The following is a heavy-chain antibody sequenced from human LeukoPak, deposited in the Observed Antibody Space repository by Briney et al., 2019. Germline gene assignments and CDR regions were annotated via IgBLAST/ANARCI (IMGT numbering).Heavy chain of an antibody. CDR1: GFSFGDDP. Sequence: GGSLRLSCAASGFSFGDDPIHWIRQTPGQGLEWVSLISPDGGRSFQAGSVRGRFTISRDNSKNSLYLQMNSLRSEDTALYYCAKDMGGSGRDWASNWFDPWGQGTLVTVSS. V-gene: IGHV3-43*02. CDR3: AKDMGGSGRDWASNWFDP. J-gene: IGHJ5*02. CDR2: ISPDGGRS. D-gene: IGHD1-26*01.